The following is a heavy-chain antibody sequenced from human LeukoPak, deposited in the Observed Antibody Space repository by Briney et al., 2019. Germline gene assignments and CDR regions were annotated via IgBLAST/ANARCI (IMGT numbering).Heavy chain of an antibody. J-gene: IGHJ6*03. V-gene: IGHV1-18*01. CDR3: ARGPIGSTSNYYMDV. D-gene: IGHD2-2*01. CDR2: ISAYNGNT. Sequence: ASVKVSCKASGYTFTSYGISWVRQAPGQGLEWMGWISAYNGNTNYAQKLQGRVTMTRDTSISTAYMELSRLRSDDTAVYYCARGPIGSTSNYYMDVWGKGTTVTVSS. CDR1: GYTFTSYG.